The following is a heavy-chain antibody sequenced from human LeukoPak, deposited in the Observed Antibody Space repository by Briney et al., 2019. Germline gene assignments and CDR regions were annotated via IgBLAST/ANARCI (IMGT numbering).Heavy chain of an antibody. D-gene: IGHD3-9*01. V-gene: IGHV5-51*01. CDR1: GYTFSSYW. J-gene: IGHJ4*02. Sequence: GESLKISCKGSGYTFSSYWIGWVRQMPGKGLEGMGAFYPGDSDTTYSPSFQGQVTISADRSINTADLQWSSLKASDTAMYYCARHGYDILTGYYWVDYWGQGTLVTVSS. CDR2: FYPGDSDT. CDR3: ARHGYDILTGYYWVDY.